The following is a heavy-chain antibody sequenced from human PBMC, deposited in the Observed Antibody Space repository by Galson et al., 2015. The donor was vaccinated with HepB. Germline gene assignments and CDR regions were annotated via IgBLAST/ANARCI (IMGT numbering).Heavy chain of an antibody. D-gene: IGHD6-19*01. Sequence: SLRLSCAASGFTFSSYAMSWVRQAPGKGLEWVSVISYDGSNKYYADSVKGRFTISRDNSKNTLYLQMNSLRAEDTAVYYCASLSFFIAVAGTGRDYWGQGTLVTVSS. V-gene: IGHV3-30*03. CDR2: ISYDGSNK. J-gene: IGHJ4*02. CDR3: ASLSFFIAVAGTGRDY. CDR1: GFTFSSYA.